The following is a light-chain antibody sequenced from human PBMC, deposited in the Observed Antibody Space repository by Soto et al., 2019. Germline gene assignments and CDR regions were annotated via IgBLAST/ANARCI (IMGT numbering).Light chain of an antibody. Sequence: QSVLTQPPSASGTPGQRVTISCSGSSSNIGRFTVNWYQQLPGAAPQLLIFANDQRPSGVPDRFSGSRSGTSASLAISGLQSEDEADYYCAACDDSLTGVVFGGGTKLTVL. V-gene: IGLV1-44*01. CDR3: AACDDSLTGVV. CDR2: AND. J-gene: IGLJ2*01. CDR1: SSNIGRFT.